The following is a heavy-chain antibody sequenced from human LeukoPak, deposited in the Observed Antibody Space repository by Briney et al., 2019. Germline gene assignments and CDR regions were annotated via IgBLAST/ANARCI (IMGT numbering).Heavy chain of an antibody. J-gene: IGHJ3*01. CDR3: TKDCFASGRPLQTFDV. Sequence: GGSLRLSCAASGFTFAIHAMTWVRQAPGKGLEWVSGISGDGASTHYAESVKGQFTISRDNSQNTLFLQMNSLRVEDTAIYCCTKDCFASGRPLQTFDVWGQGTMVTVSS. CDR2: ISGDGAST. CDR1: GFTFAIHA. V-gene: IGHV3-23*01. D-gene: IGHD3-10*01.